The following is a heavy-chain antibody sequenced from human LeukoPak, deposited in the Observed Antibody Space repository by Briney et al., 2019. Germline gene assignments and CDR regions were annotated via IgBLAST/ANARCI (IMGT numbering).Heavy chain of an antibody. CDR3: ARFSGGKAAFDI. CDR1: GDSIRSSNYF. Sequence: SETLSLTCTVSGDSIRSSNYFWGWVRQPPGKGLEWIANIYFSGNSYYYPSLKSRVTISVDASKNQFSLKLTSVTAADTAVYYCARFSGGKAAFDIWGQGTMVTVSS. D-gene: IGHD2/OR15-2a*01. CDR2: IYFSGNS. J-gene: IGHJ3*02. V-gene: IGHV4-39*01.